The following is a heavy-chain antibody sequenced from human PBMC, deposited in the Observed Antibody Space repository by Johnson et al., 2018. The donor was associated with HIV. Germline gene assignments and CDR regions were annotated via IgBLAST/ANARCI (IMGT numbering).Heavy chain of an antibody. D-gene: IGHD3-22*01. CDR2: ISGSGGST. J-gene: IGHJ3*02. V-gene: IGHV3-23*04. CDR3: ARGRLISMIVSAGAFDI. CDR1: GFTFSSYA. Sequence: VQLVESGGGLVQPGGSLRLSCAASGFTFSSYAMSWVRQAPGKGLEWVSAISGSGGSTYYADSVKGRFTISRDNSKNTLYLQMNSLRAEDTAVYYCARGRLISMIVSAGAFDIWGQGTMVTVSS.